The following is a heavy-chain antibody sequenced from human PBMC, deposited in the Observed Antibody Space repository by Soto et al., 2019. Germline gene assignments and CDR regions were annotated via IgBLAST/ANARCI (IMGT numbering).Heavy chain of an antibody. CDR2: IKSNTKGGTT. Sequence: RRSLRLSCASLGFTFGNVWITWVRQATGQGREWVGLIKSNTKGGTTDFAAPVKVRFAISRDDSRYLEYLQMNSLKSEDTAFYYCTADSFITRIIVRFDYWGQGTLVTVSS. CDR3: TADSFITRIIVRFDY. V-gene: IGHV3-15*07. D-gene: IGHD1-1*01. J-gene: IGHJ4*02. CDR1: GFTFGNVW.